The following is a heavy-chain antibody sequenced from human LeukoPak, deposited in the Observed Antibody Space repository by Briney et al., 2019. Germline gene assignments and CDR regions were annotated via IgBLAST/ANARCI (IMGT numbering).Heavy chain of an antibody. CDR3: ARDAFGPNPGLNGLQR. V-gene: IGHV4-38-2*02. J-gene: IGHJ3*01. CDR1: GYSISSGYY. D-gene: IGHD1-1*01. Sequence: SETLSLTCAVSGYSISSGYYWGWIRQPPGKGLEWIGSIYHSGSTYYNPSLKSRVTISVDTSKNQFSLKLSSVTAADTAVYYCARDAFGPNPGLNGLQRWGQGTMVTVSS. CDR2: IYHSGST.